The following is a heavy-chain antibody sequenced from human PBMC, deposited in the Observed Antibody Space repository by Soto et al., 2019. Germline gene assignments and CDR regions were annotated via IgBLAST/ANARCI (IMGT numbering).Heavy chain of an antibody. Sequence: QVQLQESGPGLVKPSQTLSLTCTVSGGSISSGGYYWSWIRQNPEKGLEWIGFIYYTGSTDYNPPLKSRVTTSVDMSKNQFSLKLSSVTAADTAVYYCARGVGRGWFDPWGQGTLVSVSS. V-gene: IGHV4-31*03. CDR3: ARGVGRGWFDP. J-gene: IGHJ5*02. CDR1: GGSISSGGYY. CDR2: IYYTGST.